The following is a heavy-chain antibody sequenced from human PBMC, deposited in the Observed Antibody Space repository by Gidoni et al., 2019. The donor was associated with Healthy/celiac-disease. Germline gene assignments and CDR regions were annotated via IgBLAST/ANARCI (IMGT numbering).Heavy chain of an antibody. CDR3: ARDGATIFGTYYYMDV. V-gene: IGHV3-30-3*01. Sequence: QVQLVESGGGVVQPGRSLRLSCAASGFTFSSDAMHWVRQAPGKGLEWVAVIAYDGSNKYYADSVKGRFTISRDNSKNTLYLQMNSLRAEDTAVYYCARDGATIFGTYYYMDVWGKGTTVTVSS. CDR2: IAYDGSNK. D-gene: IGHD3-3*01. J-gene: IGHJ6*03. CDR1: GFTFSSDA.